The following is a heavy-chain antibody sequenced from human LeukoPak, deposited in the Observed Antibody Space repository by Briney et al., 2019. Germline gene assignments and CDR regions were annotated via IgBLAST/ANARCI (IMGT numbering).Heavy chain of an antibody. D-gene: IGHD3-22*01. CDR2: LYYSGST. Sequence: SETLSLTCTVSGGSISSLYWSWIPPPPGKGLEWIGYLYYSGSTKFHPSLKSRVPISVDTSKNQFSLKLSSVTAADTAVYYCARGGGVTYYDSTGYLWYFDYWGQGTLVTVSS. J-gene: IGHJ4*02. CDR3: ARGGGVTYYDSTGYLWYFDY. CDR1: GGSISSLY. V-gene: IGHV4-59*11.